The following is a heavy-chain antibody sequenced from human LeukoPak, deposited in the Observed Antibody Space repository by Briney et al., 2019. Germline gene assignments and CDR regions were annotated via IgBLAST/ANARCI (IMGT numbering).Heavy chain of an antibody. J-gene: IGHJ5*02. CDR2: IYHSGST. Sequence: SETLSLTCTVSGGSITTYYWSWIRQPPGKGLEWIGSIYHSGSTYYNPSLKSRVTISVDTSKNQFSLKLSSVTAADTAVYYCARPYYYDTSGYYHDWFDPWGQGTLVTVSS. CDR3: ARPYYYDTSGYYHDWFDP. V-gene: IGHV4-38-2*02. CDR1: GGSITTYY. D-gene: IGHD3-22*01.